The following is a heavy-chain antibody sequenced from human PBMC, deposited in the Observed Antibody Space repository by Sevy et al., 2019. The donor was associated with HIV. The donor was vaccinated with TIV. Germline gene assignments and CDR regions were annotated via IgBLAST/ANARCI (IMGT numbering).Heavy chain of an antibody. CDR1: GYTFTSYG. CDR3: ARTLRGYYDSSGYYSY. CDR2: ISAYNGNT. Sequence: ASVKVSCKASGYTFTSYGISWVRQAPGQGLEWMGWISAYNGNTNYAQKLQGRVTMTTDTSTSTAYMELGSLRSDDTAVYDCARTLRGYYDSSGYYSYWGQGTLVTVSS. V-gene: IGHV1-18*01. J-gene: IGHJ4*02. D-gene: IGHD3-22*01.